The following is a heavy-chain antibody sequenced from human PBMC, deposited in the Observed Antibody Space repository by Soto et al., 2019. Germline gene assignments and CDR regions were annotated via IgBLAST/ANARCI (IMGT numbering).Heavy chain of an antibody. Sequence: QVQLVQSGGEVKKPGASVKVSCQASGYTFSDYAISWVRQAPGQGLEWMGWISASTRNTDQAQNFQGRGILTLDTPTNTAYMELRSLRSDDTAVYYCVRCYCSVGSCYACWHFDLWGRGTLVTVSS. J-gene: IGHJ2*01. V-gene: IGHV1-18*01. CDR1: GYTFSDYA. D-gene: IGHD2-15*01. CDR3: VRCYCSVGSCYACWHFDL. CDR2: ISASTRNT.